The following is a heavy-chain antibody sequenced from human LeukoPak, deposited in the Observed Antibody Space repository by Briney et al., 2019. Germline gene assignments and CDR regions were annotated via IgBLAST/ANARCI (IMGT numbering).Heavy chain of an antibody. CDR2: IKQDGSEK. V-gene: IGHV3-7*01. Sequence: GGSLRLSCAASGFTFSTYWMSWVRQAPGKGLEWVANIKQDGSEKYYVDSVKGRFTISRDNAKNSLYLQMNTLRPEDTAVYYCAKEYYYGSGSLDYWGQGTLVTVSS. CDR1: GFTFSTYW. D-gene: IGHD3-10*01. J-gene: IGHJ4*02. CDR3: AKEYYYGSGSLDY.